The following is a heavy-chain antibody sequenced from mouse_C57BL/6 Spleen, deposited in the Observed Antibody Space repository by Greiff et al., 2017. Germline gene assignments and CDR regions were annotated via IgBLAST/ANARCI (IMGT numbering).Heavy chain of an antibody. CDR1: GFNIKDYY. Sequence: VHVKQSGAELVRPGASVKLSCTASGFNIKDYYMHWVKQRPEQGLEWIGRIDPEDGDTEYAPKFQGKATMTADTSSNTAYLQLSSLTSEDTAVYYCTAHYYGSSGILYFDYWGQGTTLTVSS. CDR2: IDPEDGDT. J-gene: IGHJ2*01. D-gene: IGHD1-1*01. CDR3: TAHYYGSSGILYFDY. V-gene: IGHV14-1*01.